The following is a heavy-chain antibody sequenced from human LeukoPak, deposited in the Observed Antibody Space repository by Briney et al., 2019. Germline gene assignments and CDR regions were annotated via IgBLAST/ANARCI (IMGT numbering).Heavy chain of an antibody. J-gene: IGHJ6*02. Sequence: PSETLSLTCTVSGGSISGYYWSWIRQPPGKGPEWIGYIYYSGSTNYNPSLKSRVTISVDTSKNQFSLKMNSVTAADTAVYYCARGYGIRSYYYYGMDVWGQGTTVTVSS. CDR2: IYYSGST. D-gene: IGHD6-13*01. V-gene: IGHV4-59*08. CDR1: GGSISGYY. CDR3: ARGYGIRSYYYYGMDV.